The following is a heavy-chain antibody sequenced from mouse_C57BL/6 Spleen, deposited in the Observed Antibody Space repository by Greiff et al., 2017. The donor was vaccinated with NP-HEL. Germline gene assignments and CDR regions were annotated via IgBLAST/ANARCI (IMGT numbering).Heavy chain of an antibody. CDR1: GYAFTNYL. J-gene: IGHJ3*01. CDR3: ARSELTGTFAY. CDR2: INPGSGGT. V-gene: IGHV1-54*01. Sequence: VQLQESGAELVRPGTSVKVSCKASGYAFTNYLIEWVKQRPGQGLEWIGVINPGSGGTNYNEKFKGKATLTADKSSCTAYMQLSSLTSEDSAVYFCARSELTGTFAYWGQGTLVTVSA. D-gene: IGHD4-1*01.